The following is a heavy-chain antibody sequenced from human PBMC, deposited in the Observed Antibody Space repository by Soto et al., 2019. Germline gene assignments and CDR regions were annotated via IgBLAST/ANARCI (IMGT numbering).Heavy chain of an antibody. Sequence: GSLRLSCAASGFTFSSYAMSWVRQAPGKGLEWVSAISGSGGSTYYADSVKGRFTISRDNSKNTLYLQMNSLRAEDTAVYYCANTQWELLYYFDYWGQGTLVTVSS. CDR1: GFTFSSYA. CDR2: ISGSGGST. CDR3: ANTQWELLYYFDY. D-gene: IGHD1-26*01. V-gene: IGHV3-23*01. J-gene: IGHJ4*02.